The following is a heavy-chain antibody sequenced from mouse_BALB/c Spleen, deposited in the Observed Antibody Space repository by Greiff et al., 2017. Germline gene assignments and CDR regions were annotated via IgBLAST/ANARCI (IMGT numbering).Heavy chain of an antibody. Sequence: EVQLQQTGPELVKPGASVKISCKASGYSFTDYIMLWVKQSHGKSLEWIGNINPYYGSTSYNLKFKGKATLTVDKSSSTAYMQLNSLTSEDSAVYYCAREEKSTMIPYLTYWGQGTLVTVSA. CDR1: GYSFTDYI. J-gene: IGHJ3*01. D-gene: IGHD2-4*01. CDR2: INPYYGST. CDR3: AREEKSTMIPYLTY. V-gene: IGHV1-39*01.